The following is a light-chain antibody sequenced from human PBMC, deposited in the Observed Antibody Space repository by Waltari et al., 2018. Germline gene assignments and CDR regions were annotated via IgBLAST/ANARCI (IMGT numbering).Light chain of an antibody. CDR3: QSYDSSTPHVV. CDR2: EDN. J-gene: IGLJ2*01. V-gene: IGLV6-57*02. Sequence: NFMLTQPHSVSESPGKTVTISCTGSSGSIASNYVQWYQQRPGSAPTPVIYEDNQRPPGVPDPFSGSIDSSSNSASLTISGLKTEDEADYYCQSYDSSTPHVVFGGGTKLTVL. CDR1: SGSIASNY.